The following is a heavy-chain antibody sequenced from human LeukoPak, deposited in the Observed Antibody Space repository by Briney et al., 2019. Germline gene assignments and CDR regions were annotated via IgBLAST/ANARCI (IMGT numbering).Heavy chain of an antibody. V-gene: IGHV4-4*07. CDR3: ARASDFWSGYDLDY. J-gene: IGHJ4*02. Sequence: SETLSLTCTVSGGSISSYYWSWIRQPAGKGLEWIGRIYTSGSTNYNPSLRSRVTMSVDTSKNQFSLKLSSVTAADTAVYYCARASDFWSGYDLDYWGQGTLVTVSS. CDR1: GGSISSYY. CDR2: IYTSGST. D-gene: IGHD3-3*01.